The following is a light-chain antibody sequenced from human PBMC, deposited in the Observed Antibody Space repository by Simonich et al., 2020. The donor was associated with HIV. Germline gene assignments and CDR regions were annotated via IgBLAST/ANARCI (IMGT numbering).Light chain of an antibody. V-gene: IGLV2-11*01. Sequence: QSALTQPRSVSGSPGQSVTISCTGTSSDGGGYNYVAWYQQTPGKAPKLMIYDVIKRPSGVPDRFSGSKSGNTASLTISGLQAEDEADYYCCSYAGSTTWVFGGGTKLTVL. J-gene: IGLJ3*02. CDR1: SSDGGGYNY. CDR3: CSYAGSTTWV. CDR2: DVI.